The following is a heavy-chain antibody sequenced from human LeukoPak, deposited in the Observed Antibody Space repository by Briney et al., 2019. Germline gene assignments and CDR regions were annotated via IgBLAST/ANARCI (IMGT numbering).Heavy chain of an antibody. CDR3: ASRTVTTYYYYGMDV. D-gene: IGHD4-11*01. CDR1: GGSISSGGYS. CDR2: IYHSGST. Sequence: SETLSLTCAVSGGSISSGGYSWSWIRQPPGKGLEWIGYIYHSGSTYYNPSLKSRVTISVDRSKNQFSLKLSSVTAADTAVYYCASRTVTTYYYYGMDVWGQGTTVTVSS. J-gene: IGHJ6*02. V-gene: IGHV4-30-2*01.